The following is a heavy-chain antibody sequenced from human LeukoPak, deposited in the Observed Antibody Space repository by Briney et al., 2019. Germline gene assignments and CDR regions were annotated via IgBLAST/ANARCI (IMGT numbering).Heavy chain of an antibody. CDR3: ATASAITSPGTFQH. CDR2: IKQDGSET. D-gene: IGHD1-1*01. Sequence: PGGSLRLSCAASGFIFSNYWMSWVRRAPGKGLEGVANIKQDGSETYYVDSVRGRFTISRDNAKNSLYLQMNSLRAEDTAVYYCATASAITSPGTFQHWGQGTLVTVSS. V-gene: IGHV3-7*03. J-gene: IGHJ1*01. CDR1: GFIFSNYW.